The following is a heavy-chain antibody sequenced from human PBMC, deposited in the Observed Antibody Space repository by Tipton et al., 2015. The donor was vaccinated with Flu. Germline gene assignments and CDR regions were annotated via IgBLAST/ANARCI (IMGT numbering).Heavy chain of an antibody. V-gene: IGHV4-39*07. CDR2: VYHTGST. CDR3: ARDPLIVEATSVDWFDP. J-gene: IGHJ5*02. D-gene: IGHD1-26*01. CDR1: GGSINNNDYY. Sequence: TLSLTCSVSGGSINNNDYYWGWIRQPPGKGLEWIGGVYHTGSTYYNPSLRSRVTISIDTSKSQFSLNLASVTAADTAVYYCARDPLIVEATSVDWFDPWGQGTLVTVSS.